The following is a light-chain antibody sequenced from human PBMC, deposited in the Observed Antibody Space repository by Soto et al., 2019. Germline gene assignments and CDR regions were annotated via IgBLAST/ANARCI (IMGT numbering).Light chain of an antibody. CDR3: SSYTSSSTLGV. V-gene: IGLV2-14*01. CDR2: DVS. Sequence: QSVLTQPASVSGSPGQSITISCTGTSSDVGGYNYVSWYQQHPGKGPKLMIYDVSNRPSGVSNRFSGSKSGNTASLTISGLQAEDEADYYCSSYTSSSTLGVFGGGTKVTVL. CDR1: SSDVGGYNY. J-gene: IGLJ2*01.